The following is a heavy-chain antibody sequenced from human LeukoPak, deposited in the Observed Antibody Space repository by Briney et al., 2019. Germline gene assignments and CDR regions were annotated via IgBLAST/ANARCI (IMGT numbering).Heavy chain of an antibody. CDR1: GFTFTNYA. D-gene: IGHD3-10*01. Sequence: PGGSLRLSCAASGFTFTNYAMSWVRQSPGKGPEWVSTISGSGSSTYYADSVKGRFTISRDNSKNTLYLQMNSLRAEDTAVYYCAREGNYFGALDYWGQGTLVTVSS. V-gene: IGHV3-23*01. CDR3: AREGNYFGALDY. J-gene: IGHJ4*02. CDR2: ISGSGSST.